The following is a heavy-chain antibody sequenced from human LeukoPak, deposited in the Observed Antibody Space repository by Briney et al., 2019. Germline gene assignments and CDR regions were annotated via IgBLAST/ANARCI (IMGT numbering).Heavy chain of an antibody. CDR2: IYPGDSNT. D-gene: IGHD3-10*01. J-gene: IGHJ2*01. Sequence: GESLRISCKGSGYRFTDYWIGWVRQMPGKGLEWMGVIYPGDSNTKYSPSFQGQVTISADRSISTAYLQWSSLEASDTAMYYCARRVEYYYGSGSYWYLDIWRRGTLVTVSS. CDR1: GYRFTDYW. CDR3: ARRVEYYYGSGSYWYLDI. V-gene: IGHV5-51*01.